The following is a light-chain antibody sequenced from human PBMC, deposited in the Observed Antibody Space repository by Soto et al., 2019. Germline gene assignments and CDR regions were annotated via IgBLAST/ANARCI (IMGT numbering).Light chain of an antibody. Sequence: QSLLTQPASVSGSPGQSITISCTGTSSDVGSYNLVSWYQQHPGKAPKLMIYDVSKRPSGVSNRFSGSRSGNTASLTISGLQAEDEADYYCCSYARSSTFVFGTGTKVTLL. CDR2: DVS. CDR3: CSYARSSTFV. CDR1: SSDVGSYNL. J-gene: IGLJ1*01. V-gene: IGLV2-23*02.